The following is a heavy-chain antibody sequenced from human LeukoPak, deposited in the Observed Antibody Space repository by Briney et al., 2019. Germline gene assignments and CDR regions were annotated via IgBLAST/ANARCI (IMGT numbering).Heavy chain of an antibody. D-gene: IGHD3-10*01. CDR2: IFYSGST. Sequence: SETLSLTCTVSGGSISNYYWGWVRQPPGKALEWIGNIFYSGSTYYSPSLKSRVTISLDTSRNQFSLKLNSVTAADTAVYYCAKSNGYGLIDIWGQGTMVTVSS. V-gene: IGHV4-39*07. J-gene: IGHJ3*02. CDR1: GGSISNYY. CDR3: AKSNGYGLIDI.